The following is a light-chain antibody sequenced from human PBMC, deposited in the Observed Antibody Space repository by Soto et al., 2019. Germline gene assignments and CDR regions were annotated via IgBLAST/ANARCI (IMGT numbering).Light chain of an antibody. CDR2: DAS. CDR3: QQYHTYWT. V-gene: IGKV1-5*01. J-gene: IGKJ1*01. Sequence: DFQMTQSPSTLSASVGDRVTITCRASQNIRSRLAWFQQKPGKAPKLLIYDASSLESVVPQRLSGSGSGTEFTLTISSLQTDDFSTYYCQQYHTYWTFGQGTKVDIK. CDR1: QNIRSR.